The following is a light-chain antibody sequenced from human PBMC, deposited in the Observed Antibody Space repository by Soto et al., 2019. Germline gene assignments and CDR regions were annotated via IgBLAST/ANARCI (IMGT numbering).Light chain of an antibody. CDR2: EVT. CDR1: SGDVVGYDY. V-gene: IGLV2-14*01. CDR3: SSHTSGSTRV. J-gene: IGLJ1*01. Sequence: QTALTQTASVSGSLGQLIAIFFSGPSGDVVGYDYVSWYKQHPDKAPKLMMYEVTKRPSWVSIRFSGSKSGNTASLIISGLQLEDESDYYCSSHTSGSTRVFGSGTRSPS.